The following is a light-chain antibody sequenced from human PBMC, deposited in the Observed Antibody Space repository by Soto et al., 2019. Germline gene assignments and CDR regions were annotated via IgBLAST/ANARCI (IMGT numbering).Light chain of an antibody. CDR2: MGS. CDR1: QSLLHKNGNNY. Sequence: DIVMTQSPLSLPVTPGEAASISCRSSQSLLHKNGNNYFNWYLQKPGQSPQVLIYMGSNRASGVPDRFSGSGSGTYFTLKISRVEAEDAGVYYCMQPLQTPRKFGQGTKVDIK. V-gene: IGKV2-28*01. J-gene: IGKJ1*01. CDR3: MQPLQTPRK.